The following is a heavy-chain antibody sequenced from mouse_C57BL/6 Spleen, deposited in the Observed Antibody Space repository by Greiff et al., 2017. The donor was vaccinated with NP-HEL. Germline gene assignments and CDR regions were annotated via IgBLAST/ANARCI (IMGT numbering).Heavy chain of an antibody. Sequence: EVQVVESGGGLVKPGGSLKLSCAASGFTFSSYAMSWVRQTPEQRLEWVATISAGGSYTYYPDNVKGRFTISRDNAKNNLYLQMSHLKTENAAMYYCARGGDGSSGAPFADWGQGTLVTVSA. CDR3: ARGGDGSSGAPFAD. V-gene: IGHV5-4*01. CDR2: ISAGGSYT. J-gene: IGHJ3*01. CDR1: GFTFSSYA. D-gene: IGHD1-1*01.